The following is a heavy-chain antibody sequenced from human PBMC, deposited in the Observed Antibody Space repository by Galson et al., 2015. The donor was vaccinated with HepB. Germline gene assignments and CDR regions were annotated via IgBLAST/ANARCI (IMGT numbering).Heavy chain of an antibody. Sequence: SVKVSCKASGGTFSSYAISWVRQAPGQGLEWMGGIIPIFGTANYAQKFQGRVTITADKSTSTAYMELSSLRSEDTAVYYCAREGPHTPNWFDPWGQGTLVTVSS. J-gene: IGHJ5*02. V-gene: IGHV1-69*06. CDR2: IIPIFGTA. CDR1: GGTFSSYA. CDR3: AREGPHTPNWFDP.